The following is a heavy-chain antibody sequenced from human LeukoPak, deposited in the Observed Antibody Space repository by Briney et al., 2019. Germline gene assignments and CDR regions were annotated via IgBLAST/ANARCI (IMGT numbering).Heavy chain of an antibody. V-gene: IGHV3-23*01. CDR2: INYLGLRT. Sequence: PGGSLRLSCAASGFSFGDSDMNWFRQAPGEGPQWVANINYLGLRTYYADSVKGRFTIARDNSKNMLFLQMDGLRVEDTALYYCAKDPNWEGGHWGQGTLVTVSS. D-gene: IGHD1-26*01. J-gene: IGHJ4*02. CDR1: GFSFGDSD. CDR3: AKDPNWEGGH.